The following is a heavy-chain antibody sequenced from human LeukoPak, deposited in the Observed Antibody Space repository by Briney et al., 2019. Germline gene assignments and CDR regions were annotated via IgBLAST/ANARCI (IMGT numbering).Heavy chain of an antibody. CDR3: ARDAYIERYFDY. CDR1: GFTYTNYW. J-gene: IGHJ4*02. V-gene: IGHV3-7*01. CDR2: IKQDGRER. D-gene: IGHD4-11*01. Sequence: PGGSLRLSCAASGFTYTNYWMSWVRQAPGKGLEWVANIKQDGRERYYVDSVKGRFTISRGNAKNSMYLQMNSLRADDTAVYYCARDAYIERYFDYWGQGTLVTVSS.